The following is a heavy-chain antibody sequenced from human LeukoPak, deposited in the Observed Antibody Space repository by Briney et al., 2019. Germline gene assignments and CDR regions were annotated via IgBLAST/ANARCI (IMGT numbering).Heavy chain of an antibody. CDR1: GGTFSSYA. J-gene: IGHJ4*02. CDR3: ARDSGGYYDSSGYPDY. CDR2: INPSGGST. D-gene: IGHD3-22*01. Sequence: ASVKVSCKASGGTFSSYAISWVRQAPGQGLEWMGIINPSGGSTSYAQKFQGRVTMTRDTSTSTVYMELSSLRSEDTAVYYCARDSGGYYDSSGYPDYWGQGTLVTVSS. V-gene: IGHV1-46*01.